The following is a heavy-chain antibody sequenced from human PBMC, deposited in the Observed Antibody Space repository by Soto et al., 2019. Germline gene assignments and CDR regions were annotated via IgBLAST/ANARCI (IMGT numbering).Heavy chain of an antibody. CDR1: GGLISKYS. D-gene: IGHD5-12*01. V-gene: IGHV1-69*06. CDR3: ATIRVRGGPLRFED. J-gene: IGHJ4*01. CDR2: VLPISGST. Sequence: QVQLVRSGAEVRKPGSSVKVSCKTSGGLISKYSFNWVRQAPGQGLEWMGGVLPISGSTDYAQKFQGRLTITADRSTSTVYMELSRLRSDDTANYYCATIRVRGGPLRFEDGGQGMLISVSS.